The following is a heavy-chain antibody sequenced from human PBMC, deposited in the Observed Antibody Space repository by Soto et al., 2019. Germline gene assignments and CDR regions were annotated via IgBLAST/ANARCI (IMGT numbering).Heavy chain of an antibody. CDR3: RTQWLD. CDR1: GFTFTNAW. D-gene: IGHD6-19*01. CDR2: IRKKSDGGTA. Sequence: QLVESGGGLVKPGGSLRLSCAASGFTFTNAWMSWVRQAPGKGLEWLGFIRKKSDGGTADYAAPVKGRFTISRDDSKNILYLEMNSLKIEDTAVYYCRTQWLDWGQGTLVTVSS. V-gene: IGHV3-15*01. J-gene: IGHJ4*02.